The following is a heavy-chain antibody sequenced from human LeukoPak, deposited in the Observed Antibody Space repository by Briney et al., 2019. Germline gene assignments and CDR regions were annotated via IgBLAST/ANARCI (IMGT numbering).Heavy chain of an antibody. CDR2: IKSKTDGGTT. Sequence: PGGSLRLSCAASGFTFSNAWMSWVRQAPGKGLEWVGRIKSKTDGGTTDYAAPVKGRFTISRDDSKNTLYLQMNSLKTEDTAVYYRTTEPPGWLLAYYDYWGQGTLVTVSS. CDR1: GFTFSNAW. V-gene: IGHV3-15*01. D-gene: IGHD3-22*01. J-gene: IGHJ4*02. CDR3: TTEPPGWLLAYYDY.